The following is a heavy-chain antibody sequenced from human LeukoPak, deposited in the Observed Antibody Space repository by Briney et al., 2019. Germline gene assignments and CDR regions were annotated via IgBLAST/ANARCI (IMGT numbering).Heavy chain of an antibody. Sequence: PGRSLRLSCAASGFTFSSYAMPWVRQAPGKGLEWVAVISYDGSNKYNADSVKGRFTISRDNSKNTLYLQMNSLRAEDTAVYYCAREIGWGTVTTAGYWGQGALVTVSS. V-gene: IGHV3-30-3*01. CDR3: AREIGWGTVTTAGY. CDR1: GFTFSSYA. J-gene: IGHJ4*02. D-gene: IGHD4-11*01. CDR2: ISYDGSNK.